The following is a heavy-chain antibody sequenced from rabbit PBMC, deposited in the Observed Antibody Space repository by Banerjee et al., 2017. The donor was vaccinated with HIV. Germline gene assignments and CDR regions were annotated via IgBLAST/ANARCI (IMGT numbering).Heavy chain of an antibody. D-gene: IGHD1-1*01. Sequence: QEQLVESGGGLVQPGGSLKLSCKASGFDFNNYGVSWVRQAPGKGLEWIACIYTGNYKTYYASWAKGRFTISKTSSTTVTLQMTSLTVADTATYFCARNYVNVFDPWGPGTLVTVS. V-gene: IGHV1S45*01. CDR2: IYTGNYKT. J-gene: IGHJ2*01. CDR3: ARNYVNVFDP. CDR1: GFDFNNYG.